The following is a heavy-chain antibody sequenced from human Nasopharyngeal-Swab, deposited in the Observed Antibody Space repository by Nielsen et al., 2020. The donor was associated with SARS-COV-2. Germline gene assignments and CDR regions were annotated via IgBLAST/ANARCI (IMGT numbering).Heavy chain of an antibody. CDR2: ISAYNGNT. V-gene: IGHV1-18*01. Sequence: WVRQAPGQGLEWMGWISAYNGNTNYAQKLQGRVTMTTDTSTSTAYMELRSLRSDDTAVYYCARVLEYSSGQPWFDPWGQGTLVTVSS. D-gene: IGHD6-25*01. CDR3: ARVLEYSSGQPWFDP. J-gene: IGHJ5*02.